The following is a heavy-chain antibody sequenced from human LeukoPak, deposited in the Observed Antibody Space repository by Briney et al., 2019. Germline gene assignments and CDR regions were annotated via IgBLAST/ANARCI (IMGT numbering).Heavy chain of an antibody. V-gene: IGHV3-21*01. J-gene: IGHJ4*02. D-gene: IGHD3-10*01. CDR1: GFTFSTFA. CDR3: ARDRFGESLFDY. CDR2: ITGSGPYI. Sequence: GGSLRLSCAASGFTFSTFAMHWVRLSPGRGLEWVSSITGSGPYILYADSVKGRFTISRDNAKNSLYLQMNSLRAEDTAVYYCARDRFGESLFDYWGQGTLVTVSS.